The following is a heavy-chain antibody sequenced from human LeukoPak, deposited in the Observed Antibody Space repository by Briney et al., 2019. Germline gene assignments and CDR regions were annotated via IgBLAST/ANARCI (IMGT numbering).Heavy chain of an antibody. V-gene: IGHV3-7*01. D-gene: IGHD3-22*01. CDR2: INQDGTEK. CDR1: GFTFSTYW. J-gene: IGHJ4*02. Sequence: GGSLRLPCEASGFTFSTYWMSWVRQAPGKGLEWVGNINQDGTEKHYLDSMRGRFTISRDNAKNSLFLQMNSLRAEDTAVYFCARDLYYFESEGYYASDYWGQGTLVTVSS. CDR3: ARDLYYFESEGYYASDY.